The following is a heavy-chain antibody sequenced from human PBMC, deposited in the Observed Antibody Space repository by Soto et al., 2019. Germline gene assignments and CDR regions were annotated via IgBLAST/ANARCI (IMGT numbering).Heavy chain of an antibody. CDR1: GGSISSYY. D-gene: IGHD3-10*01. J-gene: IGHJ4*02. CDR2: IYYSGST. V-gene: IGHV4-59*01. CDR3: ARDSGIRGFDY. Sequence: SETLSLTCTVSGGSISSYYWSWIRQPPGKGLEWIGYIYYSGSTNYNPSLKSRVTISVDTSKNQFSLKLSSVTAADTAVYYCARDSGIRGFDYWGQGTLVTVSS.